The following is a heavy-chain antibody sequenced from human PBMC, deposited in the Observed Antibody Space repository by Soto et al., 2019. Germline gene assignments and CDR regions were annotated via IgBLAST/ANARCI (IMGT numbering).Heavy chain of an antibody. Sequence: ASVKVSCKASGYTFTIHDIHWVRQAPGQGLEWMAGLNPHSGKAAYAQRFQGRLTMTGDASTSTAYMELSGLRSEDTAMYYCARVSSIAARRSYDSWGQGTLVTVSS. J-gene: IGHJ4*02. V-gene: IGHV1-8*01. CDR3: ARVSSIAARRSYDS. CDR1: GYTFTIHD. CDR2: LNPHSGKA. D-gene: IGHD6-6*01.